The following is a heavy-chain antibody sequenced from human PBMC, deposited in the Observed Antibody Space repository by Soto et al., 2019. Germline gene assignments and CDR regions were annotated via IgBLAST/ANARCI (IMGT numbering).Heavy chain of an antibody. CDR3: ARVAPVTKGGMDV. Sequence: TLSLTCTVSGVSISSHYWSWIRQPPGKGLEWIGYIYYSGSTNYNPSLKSRVTISVDTSKNQFSLKLSSVTAADTAVYYCARVAPVTKGGMDVWGQGTTVTVS. V-gene: IGHV4-59*11. CDR2: IYYSGST. CDR1: GVSISSHY. J-gene: IGHJ6*02. D-gene: IGHD4-4*01.